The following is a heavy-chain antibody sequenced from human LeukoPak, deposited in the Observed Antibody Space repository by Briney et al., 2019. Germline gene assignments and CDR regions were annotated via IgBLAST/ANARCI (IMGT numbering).Heavy chain of an antibody. CDR2: MNPNSGNT. D-gene: IGHD2-8*01. CDR1: GYTFTGYY. CDR3: AREWGLMGFDP. V-gene: IGHV1-8*02. Sequence: ASVKVSCKASGYTFTGYYMHWVRQATGQGLEWMGWMNPNSGNTGYAQKFQGRVTMTRNTSISTAYMEMSSLRPEDTAVYYCAREWGLMGFDPWGQGTLVTVTP. J-gene: IGHJ5*02.